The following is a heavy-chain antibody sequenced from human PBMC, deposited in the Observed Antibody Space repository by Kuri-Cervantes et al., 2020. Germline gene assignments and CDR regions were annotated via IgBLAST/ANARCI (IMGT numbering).Heavy chain of an antibody. J-gene: IGHJ6*02. CDR3: ARAQGGIFFPYYGMDV. CDR2: INPNSGGT. D-gene: IGHD3-9*01. Sequence: ASVKVSCKASGYTFTSYGISWVRQAPGQGLEWMGWINPNSGGTNYAQKFQGWVTMTRDTSISTAYMELSRLRSDDTAVYYCARAQGGIFFPYYGMDVWGQGTTVTVS. CDR1: GYTFTSYG. V-gene: IGHV1-2*04.